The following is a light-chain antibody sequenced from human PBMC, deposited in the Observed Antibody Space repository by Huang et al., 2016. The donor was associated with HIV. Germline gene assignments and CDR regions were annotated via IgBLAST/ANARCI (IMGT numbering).Light chain of an antibody. V-gene: IGKV1-39*01. CDR3: QQSYSTPQNT. Sequence: DIQMTQSPSSLSASVGDRVTITCRASQSISSYLNWYQHKPGKAPKLLIYAASSLQRGVPSRFSGSGAGTDFTLTISSLQPEDFATYYCQQSYSTPQNTFGQGTKLEI. CDR2: AAS. CDR1: QSISSY. J-gene: IGKJ2*01.